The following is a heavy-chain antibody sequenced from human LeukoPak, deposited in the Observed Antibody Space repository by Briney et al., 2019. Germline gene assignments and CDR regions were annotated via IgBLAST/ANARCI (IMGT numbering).Heavy chain of an antibody. V-gene: IGHV4-61*01. CDR1: GGSVSSGSYY. CDR2: IYYSGST. CDR3: ARGICGGDCYADY. D-gene: IGHD2-21*02. J-gene: IGHJ4*02. Sequence: SETLSLTCTVSGGSVSSGSYYWSWIRQPPGKGLKWIGYIYYSGSTNYNPSLKSRVTISVDTSKNQFSLKLSSVTAADTAVYYCARGICGGDCYADYWGQGTLVTVSS.